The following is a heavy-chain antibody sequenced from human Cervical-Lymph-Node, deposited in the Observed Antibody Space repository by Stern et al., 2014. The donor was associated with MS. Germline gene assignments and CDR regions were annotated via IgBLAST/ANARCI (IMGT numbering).Heavy chain of an antibody. J-gene: IGHJ5*01. Sequence: QVQLQESGPGLVKPSETLSLTCIVSGGSLNGYYWSWIRQPPGKGLEWLGYISYSGSVNYNSPLKSRVTILVDTSKNQFSLKVSSVTAADTALYYCARGSSWLDSWGQGTLVTVSS. V-gene: IGHV4-59*01. CDR1: GGSLNGYY. CDR3: ARGSSWLDS. CDR2: ISYSGSV. D-gene: IGHD6-13*01.